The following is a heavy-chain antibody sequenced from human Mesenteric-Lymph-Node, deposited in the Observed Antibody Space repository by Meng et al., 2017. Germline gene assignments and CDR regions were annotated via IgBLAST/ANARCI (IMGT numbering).Heavy chain of an antibody. Sequence: GSLRLSRTVSGGSISSYYWSWIRQPPGKGLEWIGYIYYSGSTNYNPSLKSRVTISVDTSKNQFSLKLSSVTAADTAVYYCARDPRGYGDYESAFDICGQGTMVAVSS. CDR2: IYYSGST. J-gene: IGHJ3*02. D-gene: IGHD4-17*01. V-gene: IGHV4-59*01. CDR1: GGSISSYY. CDR3: ARDPRGYGDYESAFDI.